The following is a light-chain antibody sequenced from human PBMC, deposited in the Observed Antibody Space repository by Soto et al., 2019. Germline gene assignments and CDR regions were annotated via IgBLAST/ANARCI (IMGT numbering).Light chain of an antibody. CDR2: GAS. V-gene: IGKV3-15*01. CDR3: QQYNNWGT. CDR1: QSVSSN. Sequence: EIVMTQSPATLSVSPGERATLSCRASQSVSSNLAWYQQKPGQAPRLLIYGASTRATGIPARFSGSRSGTEVTLTISSLQSEDFAVYYCQQYNNWGTFGQGTKVEIK. J-gene: IGKJ1*01.